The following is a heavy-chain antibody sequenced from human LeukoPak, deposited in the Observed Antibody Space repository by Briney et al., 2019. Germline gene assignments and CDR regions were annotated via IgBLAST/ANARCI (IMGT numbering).Heavy chain of an antibody. V-gene: IGHV3-30*02. CDR2: MHYDGARS. D-gene: IGHD3-10*01. J-gene: IGHJ4*02. CDR3: AKAIWVAATSSWFCLDY. CDR1: GFTFSGYG. Sequence: GGSLRLSCAASGFTFSGYGMHWVRQAPGKGLEWVAFMHYDGARSYYADSVKGRFTISRDNSRNTLYLQMNSLRPEDTAVYYCAKAIWVAATSSWFCLDYWGQGTLVTVSS.